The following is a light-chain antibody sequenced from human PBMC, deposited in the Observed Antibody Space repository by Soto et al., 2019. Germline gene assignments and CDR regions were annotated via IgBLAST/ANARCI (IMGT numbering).Light chain of an antibody. CDR2: DAS. CDR3: QQRSNWPPIT. V-gene: IGKV3-11*01. Sequence: VMTQSPATLSLSPGERATLSCRASQSVSSDLAWYQQKPGQALRLLIYDASNRATGIPVRFSGSGSGTDFTLTISSLEPEDFAVYYCQQRSNWPPITFGQGTRLEIK. CDR1: QSVSSD. J-gene: IGKJ5*01.